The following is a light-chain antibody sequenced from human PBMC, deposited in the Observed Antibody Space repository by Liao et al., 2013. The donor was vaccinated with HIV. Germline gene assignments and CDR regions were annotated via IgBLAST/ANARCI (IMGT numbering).Light chain of an antibody. Sequence: SYVLTQPPSVSVAPGKTARITCGGNNIGSKSVHWYQQKPGQAPVLVIDYDSDRPSGIPERFSGSNSGNTATLTISGTQAMDEADYYCQVWDRGPALFGGGTKLTVL. CDR1: NIGSKS. J-gene: IGLJ2*01. V-gene: IGLV3-21*01. CDR2: YDS. CDR3: QVWDRGPAL.